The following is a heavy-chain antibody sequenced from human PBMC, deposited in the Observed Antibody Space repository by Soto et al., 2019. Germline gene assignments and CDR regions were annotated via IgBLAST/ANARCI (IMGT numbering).Heavy chain of an antibody. Sequence: SQTLSLTCAISGDSVSSNSAAWNWIRQSPSRGLEWLGRTYYRSKWYNDYAVSVKSRITINPVTSKNQFSLQLNSVTPEDTAVYYCSRESPGRDGHNNAAFDIWGQGTMVTVSS. CDR1: GDSVSSNSAA. CDR3: SRESPGRDGHNNAAFDI. V-gene: IGHV6-1*01. J-gene: IGHJ3*02. CDR2: TYYRSKWYN. D-gene: IGHD2-15*01.